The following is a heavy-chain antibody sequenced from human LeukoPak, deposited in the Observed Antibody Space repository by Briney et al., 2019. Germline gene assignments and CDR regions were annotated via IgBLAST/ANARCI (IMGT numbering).Heavy chain of an antibody. CDR2: IYYSGTT. D-gene: IGHD6-19*01. CDR1: GASISDSDLF. CDR3: ARDAVAGRGEFDY. V-gene: IGHV4-39*07. Sequence: SETLSLTCTVSGASISDSDLFWAWVRQPPGKGLEWIGNIYYSGTTYYNPSLKSRVSVSMDTSKKQFSLKLNSVTAADTAVYYCARDAVAGRGEFDYWGQGTLVTVSS. J-gene: IGHJ4*02.